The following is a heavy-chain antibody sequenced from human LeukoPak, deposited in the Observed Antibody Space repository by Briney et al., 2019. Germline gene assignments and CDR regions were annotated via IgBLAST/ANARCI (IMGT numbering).Heavy chain of an antibody. CDR1: GGSISSGSYY. CDR2: IYTSGST. J-gene: IGHJ2*01. CDR3: ARGRGSGWFYWYFDL. V-gene: IGHV4-61*02. Sequence: SQTLSLTCTVSGGSISSGSYYWSWIRQPAGKGLEWIGSIYTSGSTNYNPSLKSRVTISVDTSKNQFSLKLSSVTAADTAVYYCARGRGSGWFYWYFDLWGRGTLVTVSS. D-gene: IGHD6-19*01.